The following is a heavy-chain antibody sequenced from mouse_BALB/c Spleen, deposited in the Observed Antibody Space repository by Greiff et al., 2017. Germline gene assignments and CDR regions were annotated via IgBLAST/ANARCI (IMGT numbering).Heavy chain of an antibody. CDR1: GFTFSDYY. Sequence: EVKLVESGGGLVKPGGSLKLSCAASGFTFSDYYMYWVRQTPEKRLEWVATISDGGSYTYYPDSVKGRFTISRDNAKNNLYLQMSSLKSEDTAMYYCARGYGYDVGYAMDYWGQGTSVTVSS. CDR2: ISDGGSYT. D-gene: IGHD2-2*01. CDR3: ARGYGYDVGYAMDY. V-gene: IGHV5-4*02. J-gene: IGHJ4*01.